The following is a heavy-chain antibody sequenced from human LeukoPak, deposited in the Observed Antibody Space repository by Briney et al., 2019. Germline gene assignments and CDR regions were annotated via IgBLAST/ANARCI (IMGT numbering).Heavy chain of an antibody. CDR3: ARKAIVGAPFDY. D-gene: IGHD1-26*01. CDR1: GATFSSYA. J-gene: IGHJ4*02. Sequence: GASVKVSCKASGATFSSYAISWVRQAPGQGLEWMGGIIPIFGTANYAQKFQGRVTITADESTSTAYMELSSLRSEDTAVYYCARKAIVGAPFDYWGQGTLVTVSS. CDR2: IIPIFGTA. V-gene: IGHV1-69*13.